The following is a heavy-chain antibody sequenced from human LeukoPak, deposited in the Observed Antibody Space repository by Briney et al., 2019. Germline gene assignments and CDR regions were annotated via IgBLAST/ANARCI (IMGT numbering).Heavy chain of an antibody. V-gene: IGHV3-9*01. CDR1: GFTFSSYE. D-gene: IGHD6-19*01. J-gene: IGHJ4*02. CDR2: ISWNSGSI. Sequence: GGSLRLSCAASGFTFSSYEMNWVRQAPGKGLEWVSGISWNSGSIGYADSVKGRFTISRDNAKNSLYLQMNSLRAEDTALYYCAKSRSGRQTTYYFDYWGQGTLVTVSS. CDR3: AKSRSGRQTTYYFDY.